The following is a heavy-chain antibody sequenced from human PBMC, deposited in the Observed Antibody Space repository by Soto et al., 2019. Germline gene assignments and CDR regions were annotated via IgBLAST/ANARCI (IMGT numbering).Heavy chain of an antibody. V-gene: IGHV2-5*02. CDR1: GFSLSTNGVG. Sequence: QITLKESGPPLVKPTQTLTLTCTFSGFSLSTNGVGVGWIRQPPGKALEWLALIYWDDDKRYSPSLKSRLTITKDTSKNRVVLTMTNMDPMDTATYYCAHSPRITMYDYWGQGTLVTVSS. D-gene: IGHD3-10*02. CDR3: AHSPRITMYDY. CDR2: IYWDDDK. J-gene: IGHJ4*02.